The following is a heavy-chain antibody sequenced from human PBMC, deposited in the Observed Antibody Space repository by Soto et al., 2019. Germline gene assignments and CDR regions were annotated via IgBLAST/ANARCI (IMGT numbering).Heavy chain of an antibody. V-gene: IGHV4-39*01. J-gene: IGHJ3*02. CDR3: ARLEQSDAFDI. Sequence: QLQLQESGPGLVKPSETLSLTCTVSGGSISSSGYYWGWIRKPPGKGLEWIGSIYYSGSTYYNPSPKSRVTISVDPSKTHFSLKLSSVTSEDTAVYYRARLEQSDAFDIWGQGTMVTVSS. CDR1: GGSISSSGYY. D-gene: IGHD6-19*01. CDR2: IYYSGST.